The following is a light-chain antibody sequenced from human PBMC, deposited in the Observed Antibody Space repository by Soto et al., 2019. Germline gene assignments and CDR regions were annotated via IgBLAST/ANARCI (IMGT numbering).Light chain of an antibody. Sequence: QSALTQPASVSGSPGQSITISCTGSSSDVGGYKYVSWYHQHPGKAPKLMIYDVSNRPSGVSNRFSASKSGNTASLTISGLQAEDEADDYCSSYTSSSTFDVVFGGGTKVTVL. J-gene: IGLJ2*01. V-gene: IGLV2-14*01. CDR3: SSYTSSSTFDVV. CDR1: SSDVGGYKY. CDR2: DVS.